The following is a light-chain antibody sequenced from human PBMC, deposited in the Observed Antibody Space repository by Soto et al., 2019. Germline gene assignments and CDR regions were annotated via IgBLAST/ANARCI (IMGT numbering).Light chain of an antibody. CDR1: QYVSSF. CDR3: QQRYNWPPT. Sequence: EIMLTPSPATLSLSPGASATLSCRASQYVSSFLAWYQQKAGQAPRLLIYDASHRATGIPARFSGSGSGTDFTLTINSLEPEDFALYYCQQRYNWPPTFGQGTKVDIK. J-gene: IGKJ1*01. CDR2: DAS. V-gene: IGKV3-11*01.